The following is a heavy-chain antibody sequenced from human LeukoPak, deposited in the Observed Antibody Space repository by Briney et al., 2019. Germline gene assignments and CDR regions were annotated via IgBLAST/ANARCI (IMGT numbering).Heavy chain of an antibody. CDR1: GFSFSNYG. J-gene: IGHJ4*02. CDR2: IWDDGSYK. V-gene: IGHV3-33*06. D-gene: IGHD1-26*01. CDR3: AKPTSGSGSFLIDY. Sequence: GRSLRLSCAASGFSFSNYGMHWVRQAPGKGLERVAVIWDDGSYKYYADSVKGRFTISRDNSKNTLYLQMNSLRAEDTAVYYCAKPTSGSGSFLIDYWGQGTLVTVSS.